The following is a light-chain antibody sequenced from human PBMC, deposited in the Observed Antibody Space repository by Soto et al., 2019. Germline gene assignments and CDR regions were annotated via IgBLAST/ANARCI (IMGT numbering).Light chain of an antibody. V-gene: IGKV3-15*01. Sequence: EVVMRQSPATLLVSPGEGATLSVRASQGIGDTLAWYQHTTGQTPRIRIYDTSTRATGVPTRFSGSRSGAECTLTISRLEPEDFEVYYCQQYNGWPYTFGQGTKVDIK. CDR2: DTS. CDR1: QGIGDT. CDR3: QQYNGWPYT. J-gene: IGKJ2*01.